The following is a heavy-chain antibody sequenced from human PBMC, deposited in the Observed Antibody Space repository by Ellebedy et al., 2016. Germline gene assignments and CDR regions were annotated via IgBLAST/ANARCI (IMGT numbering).Heavy chain of an antibody. CDR2: ITNDGGIT. V-gene: IGHV3-64*02. CDR3: ARRADEGFFDY. Sequence: GESLKISXAASGFIFSNFAMHWVRQTPGKGLEHVSGITNDGGITFYADSVKGRSTVSRDNSKNTLYLQMGSLRPEDMAIYYCARRADEGFFDYWGQGTLVTVSS. CDR1: GFIFSNFA. J-gene: IGHJ4*02.